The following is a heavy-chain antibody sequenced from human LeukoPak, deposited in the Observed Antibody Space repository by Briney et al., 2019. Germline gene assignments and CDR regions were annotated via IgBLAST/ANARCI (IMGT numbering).Heavy chain of an antibody. CDR3: SGLAVAGY. CDR1: GFTFSSYG. CDR2: IRYDGSNK. Sequence: GGSLRLSCAASGFTFSSYGMHWVRQAPGKGLEWVAFIRYDGSNKYYADSVKGRFTISRDNAKNSLYLQMNSLRAEDTAVYYCSGLAVAGYWGQGTLVTVSS. D-gene: IGHD6-19*01. J-gene: IGHJ4*02. V-gene: IGHV3-30*02.